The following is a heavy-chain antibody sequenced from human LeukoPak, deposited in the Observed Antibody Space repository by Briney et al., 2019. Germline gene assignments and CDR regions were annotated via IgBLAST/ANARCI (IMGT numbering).Heavy chain of an antibody. CDR3: AREGDVAVAGHYFDY. J-gene: IGHJ4*02. Sequence: SETLSLTCTVSGGSISSSSYYWGWIRQPPGKGLEWIGSIYYSGSTYYNPSLKSRVTISVDTSKNQFSLKLSSVTAADTAVYYCAREGDVAVAGHYFDYWGQGTLVTVSS. D-gene: IGHD6-19*01. V-gene: IGHV4-39*07. CDR2: IYYSGST. CDR1: GGSISSSSYY.